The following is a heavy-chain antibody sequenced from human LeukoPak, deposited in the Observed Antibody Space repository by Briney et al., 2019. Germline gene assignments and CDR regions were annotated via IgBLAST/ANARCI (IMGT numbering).Heavy chain of an antibody. V-gene: IGHV4-30-4*08. D-gene: IGHD4-23*01. CDR1: GGSISSGDYY. CDR2: IYYSGST. J-gene: IGHJ6*03. CDR3: ARVSYGSNYYYYYMDV. Sequence: SETLSLTCTVSGGSISSGDYYWSWIRQPPGKGLEGIGYIYYSGSTYYNPSLKSRVTISVDTSKNQFSLKLSSVTVADTAVYYCARVSYGSNYYYYYMDVGGKGTTVSVSS.